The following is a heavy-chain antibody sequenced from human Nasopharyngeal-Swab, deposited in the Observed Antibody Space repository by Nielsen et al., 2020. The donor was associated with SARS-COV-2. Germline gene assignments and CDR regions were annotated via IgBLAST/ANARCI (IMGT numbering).Heavy chain of an antibody. CDR3: ARDQYYYDSSGQPGDY. V-gene: IGHV3-48*04. CDR2: ISSSSSTI. D-gene: IGHD3-22*01. Sequence: WIRQPPGKGLEWVSYISSSSSTIYYADSVKGRFTISRDNAKNSLYLQMNRLRAEDTAVYYCARDQYYYDSSGQPGDYWGQGTLVTVSS. J-gene: IGHJ4*02.